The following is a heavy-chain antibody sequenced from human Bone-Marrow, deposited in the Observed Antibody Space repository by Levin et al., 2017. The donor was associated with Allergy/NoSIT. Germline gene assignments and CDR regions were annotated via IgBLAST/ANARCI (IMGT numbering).Heavy chain of an antibody. CDR1: GGSISSGGYS. CDR3: ATTWEYSSSLWFDP. V-gene: IGHV4-30-2*01. CDR2: IYHSGST. D-gene: IGHD6-6*01. Sequence: PSETLSLTCAVSGGSISSGGYSWSWIRQPPGKGLEWIGYIYHSGSTYYNPSLKSRVTISVDRSKNQFSLKLSSVTAADTAVYYCATTWEYSSSLWFDPWGQGTLVTVSS. J-gene: IGHJ5*02.